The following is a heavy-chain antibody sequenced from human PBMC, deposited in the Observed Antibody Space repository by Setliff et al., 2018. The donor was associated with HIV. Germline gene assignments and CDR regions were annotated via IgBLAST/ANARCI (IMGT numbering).Heavy chain of an antibody. V-gene: IGHV3-7*01. J-gene: IGHJ4*02. D-gene: IGHD6-19*01. CDR1: GFSFGSYW. CDR2: VKQDGSDK. CDR3: ARDPRSGWYLGFFDY. Sequence: GGSLRLSCAASGFSFGSYWMSWVRQAPGKGLEWVANVKQDGSDKYYVDSVKGRFTISRDNAKNSPYLQMNSLRAEDTAVYYCARDPRSGWYLGFFDYWGQGTLVTVSS.